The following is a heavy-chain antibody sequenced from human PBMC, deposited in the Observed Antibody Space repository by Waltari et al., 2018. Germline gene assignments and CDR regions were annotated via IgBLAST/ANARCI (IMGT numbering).Heavy chain of an antibody. J-gene: IGHJ3*02. CDR3: ARTFSNFDPFDI. D-gene: IGHD1-1*01. Sequence: QVQMVESGGGVVQHGRSLRLSCVALGFTFSEYGVHWVRQAPGKGLEWLAVIWFDGSRKEYADSVKGRFTVSRDNSKNTLFLQMNSLRIDDTAIYYCARTFSNFDPFDIWGQGTVVTVS. V-gene: IGHV3-33*01. CDR1: GFTFSEYG. CDR2: IWFDGSRK.